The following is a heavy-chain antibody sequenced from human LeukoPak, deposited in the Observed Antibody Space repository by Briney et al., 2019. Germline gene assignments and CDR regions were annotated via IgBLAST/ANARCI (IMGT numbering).Heavy chain of an antibody. Sequence: SVTVSCTASGGTFSSYAISWVRQAPGQGLEWMGGIIPIFGTANYAQKFQGGVTITADESTSTAYMELSSLRSEDTAVYYCARVHGHGMDVWGKGTTVTVSS. CDR3: ARVHGHGMDV. CDR2: IIPIFGTA. V-gene: IGHV1-69*13. J-gene: IGHJ6*04. CDR1: GGTFSSYA.